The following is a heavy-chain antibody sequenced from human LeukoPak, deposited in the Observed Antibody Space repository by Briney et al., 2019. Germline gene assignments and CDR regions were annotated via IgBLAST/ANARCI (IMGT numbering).Heavy chain of an antibody. J-gene: IGHJ4*02. CDR2: ISGSGGST. CDR3: ASPSGYSYGPTDY. D-gene: IGHD5-18*01. V-gene: IGHV3-23*01. CDR1: GFTFSSYA. Sequence: PGGSLRLSCAASGFTFSSYAMSWVRQAPGKGLEWVSAISGSGGSTYYADSVKGRFTISRDNSKNTLYLQMNSLRAEDTAVYYCASPSGYSYGPTDYWGQGTLVTVSS.